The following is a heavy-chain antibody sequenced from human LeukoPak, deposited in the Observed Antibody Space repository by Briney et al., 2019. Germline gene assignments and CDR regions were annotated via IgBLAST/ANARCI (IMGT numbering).Heavy chain of an antibody. CDR1: GYTFTGYY. CDR3: AILPPDLWYFDY. D-gene: IGHD2-21*01. CDR2: INPNSGGT. V-gene: IGHV1-2*02. J-gene: IGHJ4*02. Sequence: ASVKVSCKASGYTFTGYYMHWVRQALGQGLEWMGWINPNSGGTNYAQKFQGRVTMTRDTSISTAYMELSRLRSDDTAVYYCAILPPDLWYFDYWGQGTLVTVSS.